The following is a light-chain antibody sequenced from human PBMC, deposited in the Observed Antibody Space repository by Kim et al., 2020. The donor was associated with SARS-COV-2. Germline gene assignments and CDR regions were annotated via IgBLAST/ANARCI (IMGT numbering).Light chain of an antibody. CDR1: SCNVGSNT. V-gene: IGLV1-44*01. CDR2: SKN. Sequence: GQWFTIYCSGSSCNVGSNTLIWYQQHPGEDATLLIYSKNQRRSGVPYRLSCSKSGSSAAPAISGLQSEEEADYYCAAWDDSLRGVVFGGGTKVTVL. J-gene: IGLJ2*01. CDR3: AAWDDSLRGVV.